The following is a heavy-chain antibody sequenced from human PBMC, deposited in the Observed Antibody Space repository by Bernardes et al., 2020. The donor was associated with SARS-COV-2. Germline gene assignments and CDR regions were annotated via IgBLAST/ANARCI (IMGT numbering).Heavy chain of an antibody. V-gene: IGHV4-59*01. Sequence: SKTLSLTCTVSGGSISSYYWSWIRQPPGKGLEWVGYIYYSGSTNYNPSLKSRVTISVDTSKNQFSLKLSSVTAADTAVYYCARGNSGSPYYYYYYGMDVWGQGTTVTVSS. CDR1: GGSISSYY. CDR2: IYYSGST. CDR3: ARGNSGSPYYYYYYGMDV. J-gene: IGHJ6*02. D-gene: IGHD3-10*01.